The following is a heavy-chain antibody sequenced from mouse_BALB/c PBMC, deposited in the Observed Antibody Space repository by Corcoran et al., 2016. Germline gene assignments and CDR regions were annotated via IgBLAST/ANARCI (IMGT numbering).Heavy chain of an antibody. J-gene: IGHJ1*01. CDR3: ARCSSSLYWYFDV. D-gene: IGHD1-1*01. CDR1: GYSFTDYI. V-gene: IGHV1-39*01. Sequence: EIQLQQTGPELVKPGASVKISCKASGYSFTDYIMLWVKQSHGKSLEWIGNINPYYGSTSYNLKFKGKATLTVDKSSSTAYMQLNSLTSEDSAVYYCARCSSSLYWYFDVWGAGTTVTVSS. CDR2: INPYYGST.